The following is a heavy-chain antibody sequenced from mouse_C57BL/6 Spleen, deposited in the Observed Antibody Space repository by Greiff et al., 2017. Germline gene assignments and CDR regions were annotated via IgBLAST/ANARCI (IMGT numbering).Heavy chain of an antibody. CDR2: ISSGGSYT. D-gene: IGHD4-1*01. CDR1: GFTFSSYG. J-gene: IGHJ2*01. CDR3: ARQSVTGYYFDY. V-gene: IGHV5-6*01. Sequence: EVKLMESGGDLVKPGGSLKLSCAASGFTFSSYGMSWVRQTPDKRLEWVATISSGGSYTYYPDSVKGRFTISRDNAKNTLYLQMSSLKSEDTAMYDCARQSVTGYYFDYWGKGTTLTVSS.